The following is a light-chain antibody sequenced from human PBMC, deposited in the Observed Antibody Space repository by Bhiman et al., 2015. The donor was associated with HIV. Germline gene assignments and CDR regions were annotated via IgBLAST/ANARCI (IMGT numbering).Light chain of an antibody. CDR2: QDT. J-gene: IGLJ1*01. CDR1: KLGDKY. Sequence: SYELTQPPSVSVSPGQTASVTCSGDKLGDKYASWYQQKPGQSPVLVIYQDTKRPSGIPERFSGSNSGNTATLTISGTRAMDEGDYYCQAWDTSTEVFGTGTKVTVL. V-gene: IGLV3-1*01. CDR3: QAWDTSTEV.